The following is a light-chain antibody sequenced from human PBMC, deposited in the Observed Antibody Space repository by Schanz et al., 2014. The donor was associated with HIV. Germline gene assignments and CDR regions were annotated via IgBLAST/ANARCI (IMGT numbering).Light chain of an antibody. CDR3: SSYTSSSPWV. CDR2: DVN. CDR1: SSDVGGYNY. J-gene: IGLJ3*02. Sequence: QSALTQPRSVSGSPGQSVTISCIGTSSDVGGYNYVSWYQHHPGKAPKLMIYDVNYRPSGVSSRFSGSKSGNTASLTISGLQAEDEADYYCSSYTSSSPWVFGGGTKLTVL. V-gene: IGLV2-14*03.